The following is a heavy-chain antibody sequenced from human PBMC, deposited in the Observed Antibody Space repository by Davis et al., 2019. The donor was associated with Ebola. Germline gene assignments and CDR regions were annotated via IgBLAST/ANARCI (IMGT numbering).Heavy chain of an antibody. J-gene: IGHJ6*02. V-gene: IGHV1-2*06. CDR2: INPNSGGT. CDR3: ARGGITMMVVPRDYYYGLDV. CDR1: GYTLNELS. Sequence: AASVKVSCKVSGYTLNELSMHWVRQAPGQGLEWMGRINPNSGGTNYAQKFQGRVTMTRDTSISTAYMELSRLRSDDTAVYYCARGGITMMVVPRDYYYGLDVWGQGTTVTVSS. D-gene: IGHD3-22*01.